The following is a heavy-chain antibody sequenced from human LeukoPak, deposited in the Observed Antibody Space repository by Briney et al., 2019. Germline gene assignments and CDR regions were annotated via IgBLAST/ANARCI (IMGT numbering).Heavy chain of an antibody. V-gene: IGHV3-23*01. CDR3: AKMKGWRLYDYCMDV. J-gene: IGHJ6*03. CDR2: LTGSGST. CDR1: GFAFSSFA. D-gene: IGHD2-15*01. Sequence: GGSLRLSCVASGFAFSSFAMSWVRQAPGKGLEWVSGLTGSGSTYHADSVKGRFTVSRDNSKNALSLQMNSLRAEDTAVYYCAKMKGWRLYDYCMDVWGKGTTVTVSS.